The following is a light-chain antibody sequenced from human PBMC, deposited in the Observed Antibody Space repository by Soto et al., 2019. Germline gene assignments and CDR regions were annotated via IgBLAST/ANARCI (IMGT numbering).Light chain of an antibody. CDR1: EDIAHY. V-gene: IGKV1-27*01. Sequence: DIQTTQSPSSLSASLGDKVTLTCRASEDIAHYLAWYQQKPGKAPRVLLHHTSILQSGVPSRFSGSGNGTDFNVTNTSLQPDDGATYVCQKYDRAPLTLGGGTKVEI. J-gene: IGKJ4*01. CDR3: QKYDRAPLT. CDR2: HTS.